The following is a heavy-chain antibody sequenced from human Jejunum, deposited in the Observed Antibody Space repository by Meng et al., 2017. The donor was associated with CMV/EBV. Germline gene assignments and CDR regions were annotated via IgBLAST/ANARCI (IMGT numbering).Heavy chain of an antibody. D-gene: IGHD3-9*01. Sequence: LSCKASGFSFDRFSLTWVRQAPGKGLDWVSSICRGGRYHYYADSLKGRFTISRDNGKNSLYLQMDSLRVEDTAVYYCAKERMYDIDFWGQGILVTVSS. CDR2: ICRGGRYH. CDR3: AKERMYDIDF. V-gene: IGHV3-21*01. CDR1: GFSFDRFS. J-gene: IGHJ4*02.